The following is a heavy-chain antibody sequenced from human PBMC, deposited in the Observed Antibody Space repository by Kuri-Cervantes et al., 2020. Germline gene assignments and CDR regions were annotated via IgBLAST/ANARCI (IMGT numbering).Heavy chain of an antibody. D-gene: IGHD1-26*01. V-gene: IGHV1-69*13. Sequence: SVKVSCKASGGTFSSYTISWVRQAPGQGLEWMGGINPIFGTANYAQKFQGRVTITADESTSTAYMELSSLRSEDTAVYYCARGGAGRWELLRHAFDIWGQGTMVTVSS. CDR1: GGTFSSYT. J-gene: IGHJ3*02. CDR2: INPIFGTA. CDR3: ARGGAGRWELLRHAFDI.